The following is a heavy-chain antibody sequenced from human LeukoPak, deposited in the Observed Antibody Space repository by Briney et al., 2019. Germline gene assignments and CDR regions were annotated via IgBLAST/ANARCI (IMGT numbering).Heavy chain of an antibody. D-gene: IGHD2-2*03. CDR3: ASGYCSSTSCPYFDY. CDR1: GYTFTGYY. V-gene: IGHV1-2*02. Sequence: ASVKVSCKASGYTFTGYYMHWVRQAPGQGLEWMGWINPNSGGTIYAQKFQGRVTMTRDTSISTAYMELSRLRSDDTAVYYCASGYCSSTSCPYFDYWGQGTLVTVSS. J-gene: IGHJ4*02. CDR2: INPNSGGT.